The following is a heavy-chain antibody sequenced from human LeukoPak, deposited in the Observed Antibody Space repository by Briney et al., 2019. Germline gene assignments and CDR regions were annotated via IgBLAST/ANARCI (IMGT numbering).Heavy chain of an antibody. CDR2: ISWNSGSI. CDR3: AKDFDY. V-gene: IGHV3-9*01. CDR1: GGSISSGGYS. Sequence: LSLTCAVSGGSISSGGYSWSWIRQPPGKGLEWVSGISWNSGSIGYADSVKGRFTISRDNAKNSLYLQMNSLRAEDTALYYCAKDFDYWGQGTLVTVSS. J-gene: IGHJ4*02.